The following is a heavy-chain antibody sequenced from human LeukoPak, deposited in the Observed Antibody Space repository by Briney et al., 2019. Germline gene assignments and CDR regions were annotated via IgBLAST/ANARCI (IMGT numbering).Heavy chain of an antibody. J-gene: IGHJ3*02. CDR2: INHSGST. CDR3: ARRLDYGGSRDGFDI. CDR1: GGSFSGYY. V-gene: IGHV4-34*01. D-gene: IGHD4-23*01. Sequence: KTSETLSLTCAVYGGSFSGYYWSWIRQPPGKGLEWIGEINHSGSTNYNPSLKSRVTISVDTSKNQFSLKLTSVTAADTAVYYCARRLDYGGSRDGFDIWGQGTMVTVSS.